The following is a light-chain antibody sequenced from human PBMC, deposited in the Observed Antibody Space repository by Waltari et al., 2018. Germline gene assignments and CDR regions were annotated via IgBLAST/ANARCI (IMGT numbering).Light chain of an antibody. J-gene: IGLJ2*01. CDR3: SSYAGSNKGV. V-gene: IGLV2-8*01. Sequence: QSALTQPPSASGSPGQSVTLPCTGTSSDVGSYTYFSWYQQHPGKAPKLMIYEVTKRPSGVPDRFSGSKSGNTASLTVSGLQAEDEADYYCSSYAGSNKGVFGGGTHLTVL. CDR1: SSDVGSYTY. CDR2: EVT.